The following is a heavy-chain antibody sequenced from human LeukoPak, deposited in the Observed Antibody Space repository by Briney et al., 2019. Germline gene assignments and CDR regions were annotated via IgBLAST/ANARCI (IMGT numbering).Heavy chain of an antibody. CDR2: IRYDGSNK. CDR3: ARYSGYDSGGGYYYYMDV. D-gene: IGHD5-12*01. V-gene: IGHV3-30*02. CDR1: GFTFSSYE. J-gene: IGHJ6*03. Sequence: GGSLRLSCAASGFTFSSYEMNWVRQAPGKGLEWVAFIRYDGSNKYYADSVKGRFTISRDNSKNTLYLQMNSLRAEDTAVYYCARYSGYDSGGGYYYYMDVWGKGTTVTVSS.